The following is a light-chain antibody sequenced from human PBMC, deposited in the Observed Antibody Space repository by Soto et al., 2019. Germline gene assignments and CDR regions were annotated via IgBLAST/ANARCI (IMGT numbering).Light chain of an antibody. CDR1: QSISSY. CDR3: LQDYSYPRT. J-gene: IGKJ1*01. V-gene: IGKV1-6*01. CDR2: GAS. Sequence: IQMTRSPSSLSASVGDRVTITCGASQSISSYLNWYQQKPGKAPKVLIFGASTLQSGVPSRFSGSGSGTDFILTISSLQPEDFATYYCLQDYSYPRTFGQGTKVDIK.